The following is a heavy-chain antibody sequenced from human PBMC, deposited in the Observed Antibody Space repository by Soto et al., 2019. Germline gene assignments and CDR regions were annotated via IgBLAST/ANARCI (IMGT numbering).Heavy chain of an antibody. J-gene: IGHJ4*02. CDR1: GXTFSSYA. Sequence: GSLRLSCAASGXTFSSYAMSWVRQAPGKGLEWVSSISGSGGRTYYADSVKGRFTIYRDNSKKTLYLQMKSLRAEDMAVYYCAKEGPYYYDSSGYYYSYFDYWGQGTLVTVSS. V-gene: IGHV3-23*01. CDR3: AKEGPYYYDSSGYYYSYFDY. D-gene: IGHD3-22*01. CDR2: ISGSGGRT.